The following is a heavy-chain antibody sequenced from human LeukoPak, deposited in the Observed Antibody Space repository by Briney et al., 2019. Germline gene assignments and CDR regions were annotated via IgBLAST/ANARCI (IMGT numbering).Heavy chain of an antibody. CDR3: AKDAQVRGVINGFDY. V-gene: IGHV3-30*18. J-gene: IGHJ4*02. CDR1: GFTFSDSG. D-gene: IGHD3-10*01. Sequence: GGSLRLSCAASGFTFSDSGIHWVRQAPGKGVEWVAVISYDGRNKHYADSVKGRFTISRDNSKNTLYLQMNSLTAEDTAMYYCAKDAQVRGVINGFDYWGQGTLVTVSS. CDR2: ISYDGRNK.